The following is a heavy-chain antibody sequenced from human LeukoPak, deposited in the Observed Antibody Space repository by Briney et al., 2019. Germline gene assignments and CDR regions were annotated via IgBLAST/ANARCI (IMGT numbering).Heavy chain of an antibody. V-gene: IGHV5-51*01. Sequence: GESLKISCKGSGYSFTSYWIGWVRRMPGKGLEWMGIIYPGDSDTRYSPSFQGQVTISADKSISTAYLQWSSLKASDTAMYYCVRRRQGGSYNDAFDIWGQGTMVTVSS. CDR1: GYSFTSYW. D-gene: IGHD1-26*01. CDR3: VRRRQGGSYNDAFDI. J-gene: IGHJ3*02. CDR2: IYPGDSDT.